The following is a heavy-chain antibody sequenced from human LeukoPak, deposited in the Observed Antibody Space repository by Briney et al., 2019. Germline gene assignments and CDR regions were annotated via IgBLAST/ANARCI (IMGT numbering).Heavy chain of an antibody. D-gene: IGHD4-17*01. J-gene: IGHJ5*02. CDR3: ARLPDYGDYGRWFDP. V-gene: IGHV4-61*09. CDR1: GGSISSGSYY. CDR2: INHSGST. Sequence: SQTLSLTCTVSGGSISSGSYYWSWIRQPAGKGLEWIGEINHSGSTNYNPSLKSRVTISVDKSKNQFSLKLSSVTAADTAVYYCARLPDYGDYGRWFDPWGQGTLVTVSS.